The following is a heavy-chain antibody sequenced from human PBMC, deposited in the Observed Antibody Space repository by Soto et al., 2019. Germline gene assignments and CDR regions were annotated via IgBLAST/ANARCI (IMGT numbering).Heavy chain of an antibody. J-gene: IGHJ4*02. D-gene: IGHD3-10*01. Sequence: QITLKESGPTLVKPTQTLTLTCTFSGFSLSTSGVGVGWIRQPPGKALEWLALIYWDDDKRYSPSLKSRLTITKDTSKNPVVLTMTNMDPVDTATYYCAPYYGSGSSDGFFDYWGQGTLVTVSS. CDR3: APYYGSGSSDGFFDY. CDR2: IYWDDDK. V-gene: IGHV2-5*02. CDR1: GFSLSTSGVG.